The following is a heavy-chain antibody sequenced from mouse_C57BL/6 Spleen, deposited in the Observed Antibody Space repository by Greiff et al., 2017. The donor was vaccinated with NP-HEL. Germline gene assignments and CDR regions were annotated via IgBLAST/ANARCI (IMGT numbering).Heavy chain of an antibody. CDR3: ARGRVYYAMDY. CDR2: INPNNGGT. Sequence: EVQLQQSGPELVKPGASVKISCKASGYTFTDYYMNWVKQSHGKSLEWIGDINPNNGGTSYNQKFKGKATVTVDKSSSTAYMELRSLTSEDSAVYYCARGRVYYAMDYWGQGTSVTVSS. V-gene: IGHV1-26*01. CDR1: GYTFTDYY. J-gene: IGHJ4*01.